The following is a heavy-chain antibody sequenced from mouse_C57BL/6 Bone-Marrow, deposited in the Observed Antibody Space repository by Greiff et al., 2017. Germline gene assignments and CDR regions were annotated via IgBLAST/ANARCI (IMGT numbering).Heavy chain of an antibody. J-gene: IGHJ4*01. CDR3: ARDGYYHYYAMDY. CDR1: GFTFSDYY. CDR2: INYDGSST. V-gene: IGHV5-16*01. D-gene: IGHD2-3*01. Sequence: EVKLMESEGGLVQPGSSMKLSCTASGFTFSDYYMAWVRQVPEKGLEWVANINYDGSSTYYLDSLKSRFIISRDNAKNILYLQMSSLKSEDTATYYCARDGYYHYYAMDYWGQGTSVTVSS.